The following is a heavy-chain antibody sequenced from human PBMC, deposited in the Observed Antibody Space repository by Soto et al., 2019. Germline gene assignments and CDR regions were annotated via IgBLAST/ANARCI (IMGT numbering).Heavy chain of an antibody. V-gene: IGHV1-8*02. CDR3: VRRKERSGPHYFDY. D-gene: IGHD6-25*01. CDR1: GYTFTTYD. J-gene: IGHJ4*02. Sequence: ASVKVSCKASGYTFTTYDVSWVRQASGQGLEWMGWMNPSNGNTGYAQKFQGRVTMTRNTSISTVYMELSGLRPDDTAVYYCVRRKERSGPHYFDYWGQGTRVTVSS. CDR2: MNPSNGNT.